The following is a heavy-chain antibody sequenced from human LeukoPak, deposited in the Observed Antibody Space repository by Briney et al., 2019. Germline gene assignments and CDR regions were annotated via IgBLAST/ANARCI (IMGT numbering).Heavy chain of an antibody. V-gene: IGHV4-59*08. CDR3: ARISPPYYYDSIGYQ. J-gene: IGHJ4*02. CDR2: IYYSGST. CDR1: VVSISSYH. D-gene: IGHD3-22*01. Sequence: SETLSLTCTVSVVSISSYHWSWIRQPPGKGLEWIGYIYYSGSTNYNPSLKSRVTISVDTSKNQFSLKLSSVTAADTAVYYCARISPPYYYDSIGYQWGQGTLVTVSS.